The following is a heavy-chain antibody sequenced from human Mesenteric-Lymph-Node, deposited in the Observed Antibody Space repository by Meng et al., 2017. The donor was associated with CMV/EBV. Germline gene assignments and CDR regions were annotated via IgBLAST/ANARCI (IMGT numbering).Heavy chain of an antibody. CDR3: AGDPYNYYDSSWSY. V-gene: IGHV4-34*01. CDR1: GGSFSGYY. Sequence: GSLRLSCAVYGGSFSGYYWSWIRQPPGKGLEWIGEINHSGSTNYNPSLKSRVTISVDTSKNQFSLKLTSVTAADTAVYYCAGDPYNYYDSSWSYWGQGILVTVSS. D-gene: IGHD3-22*01. CDR2: INHSGST. J-gene: IGHJ4*02.